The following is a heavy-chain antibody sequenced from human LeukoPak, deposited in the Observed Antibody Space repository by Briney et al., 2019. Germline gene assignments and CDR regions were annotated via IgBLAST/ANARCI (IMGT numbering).Heavy chain of an antibody. CDR2: IRYDGSNK. V-gene: IGHV3-30*02. CDR1: GFTFSSYG. Sequence: GGSLRLSCAASGFTFSSYGMHWVRQAPGKGLEWVAFIRYDGSNKYYADSVKGRFTISRDNSKNTLYLQMNSLRAEDTAVYYCAKVYSATTVRGVIIPRGMDVWGQGTTVTVSS. D-gene: IGHD3-10*01. CDR3: AKVYSATTVRGVIIPRGMDV. J-gene: IGHJ6*02.